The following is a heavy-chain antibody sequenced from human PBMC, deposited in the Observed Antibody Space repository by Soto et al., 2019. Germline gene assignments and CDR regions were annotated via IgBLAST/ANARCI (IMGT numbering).Heavy chain of an antibody. V-gene: IGHV3-30*18. D-gene: IGHD2-2*01. CDR1: GLTLSTYD. Sequence: QVQLVESGGGVVQPGGSLRLSCAASGLTLSTYDMHWVRQAPGKGLEWVAIISYDGSNKYNADSVKGRFTVSRDNSKNTLYLQMSSLRAEDTAVYYCAKAGKYCRSTSCYSYFDSWGQGTLVTVSS. CDR2: ISYDGSNK. CDR3: AKAGKYCRSTSCYSYFDS. J-gene: IGHJ4*02.